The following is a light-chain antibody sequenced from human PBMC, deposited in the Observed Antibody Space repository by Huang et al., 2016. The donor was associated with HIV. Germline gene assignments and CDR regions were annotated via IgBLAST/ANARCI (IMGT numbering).Light chain of an antibody. CDR3: QQHSNWPPSLS. CDR1: QSVDTN. J-gene: IGKJ4*01. V-gene: IGKV3-15*01. CDR2: RAS. Sequence: EVVLTQSPATLSVSPGEKVTLSCRASQSVDTNLAWYQQKPGQPPSLLICRASARATGVPARFSGSGSGTDFTLTISSLQSEDFALYYCQQHSNWPPSLSFGGGTKVEIK.